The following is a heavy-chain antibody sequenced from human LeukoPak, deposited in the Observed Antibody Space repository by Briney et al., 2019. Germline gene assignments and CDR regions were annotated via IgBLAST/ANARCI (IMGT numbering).Heavy chain of an antibody. CDR2: IYSGGRT. CDR1: GFIVSSNY. Sequence: GGSLRLSCAASGFIVSSNYMSWVRQAPGKGLEWVSVIYSGGRTYYADSVKGRFTISRDNSKNTLYLQMNSLRAEDTAVYYCVREAGGDYFDYWGQGSLVTVSS. D-gene: IGHD3-10*01. CDR3: VREAGGDYFDY. V-gene: IGHV3-53*01. J-gene: IGHJ4*02.